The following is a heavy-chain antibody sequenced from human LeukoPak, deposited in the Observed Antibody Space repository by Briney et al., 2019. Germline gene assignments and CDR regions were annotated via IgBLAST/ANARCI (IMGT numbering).Heavy chain of an antibody. J-gene: IGHJ5*02. CDR1: GFTLNNYA. CDR2: ISGSGGST. CDR3: ASHGLVGGVEWLLSLGWFDP. Sequence: GGSLRLSCAASGFTLNNYAMSWVRQAPGKGLEWVSAISGSGGSTYYADSVKGRFTISRDISKNTLYLQMNSLRAEDTAVYYCASHGLVGGVEWLLSLGWFDPWGQGTLVTVSS. V-gene: IGHV3-23*01. D-gene: IGHD3-3*01.